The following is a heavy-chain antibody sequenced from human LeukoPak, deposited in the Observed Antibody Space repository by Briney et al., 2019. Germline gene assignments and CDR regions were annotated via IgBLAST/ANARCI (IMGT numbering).Heavy chain of an antibody. CDR1: GFTFSTYW. CDR3: ARASTTVPNLLDH. V-gene: IGHV3-74*01. Sequence: GGSLRLSCAASGFTFSTYWMHWVHQAPGKGLVWVARIKGDGSSTIYADSVKGRFTISRDNSKNTLYLQTSSLRAEDTAVYYCARASTTVPNLLDHWGRGTLVTVSS. D-gene: IGHD4-17*01. J-gene: IGHJ4*02. CDR2: IKGDGSST.